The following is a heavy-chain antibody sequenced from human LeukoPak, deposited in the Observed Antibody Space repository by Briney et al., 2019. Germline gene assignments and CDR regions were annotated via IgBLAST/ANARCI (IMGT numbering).Heavy chain of an antibody. Sequence: PGGSLRLSCAASGFTFSTYAMHWVRQAPGKGLEWMALIRSDGGNKYYTDSVKGRFTISRDNSKNTLYLQMNGLRVEDTAVYYCAKGLHSGSYLDALDIWGQGTMVTVFS. D-gene: IGHD1-26*01. V-gene: IGHV3-30*02. J-gene: IGHJ3*02. CDR2: IRSDGGNK. CDR1: GFTFSTYA. CDR3: AKGLHSGSYLDALDI.